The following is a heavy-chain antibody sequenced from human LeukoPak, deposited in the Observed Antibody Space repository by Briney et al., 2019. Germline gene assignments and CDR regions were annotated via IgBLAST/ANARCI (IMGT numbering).Heavy chain of an antibody. CDR1: GYTFTSYG. CDR3: AREAYYDILTGYPTPQGIDY. CDR2: ISAYNGNT. J-gene: IGHJ4*02. V-gene: IGHV1-18*01. D-gene: IGHD3-9*01. Sequence: GASVKVSCKASGYTFTSYGISWVRQAPGQGLEWMGWISAYNGNTNYAQKLQGRVTMTTDTSTSTAYMELRSLRSDDTAVYYCAREAYYDILTGYPTPQGIDYWGQGTLVTVSS.